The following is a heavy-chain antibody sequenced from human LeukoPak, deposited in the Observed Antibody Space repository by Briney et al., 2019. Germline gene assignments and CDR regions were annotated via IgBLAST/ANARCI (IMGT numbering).Heavy chain of an antibody. CDR1: GFTFSSYW. CDR3: VTTPRLADY. CDR2: INSDGTEK. V-gene: IGHV3-7*01. D-gene: IGHD6-19*01. J-gene: IGHJ4*02. Sequence: GGALRLSCAASGFTFSSYWMNWVRQAPGKGLEWVAYINSDGTEKNYVDSVRGRFTISRDNAKNSLYLQMNSLRAEDTAVYYCVTTPRLADYWGQGTLVTVCS.